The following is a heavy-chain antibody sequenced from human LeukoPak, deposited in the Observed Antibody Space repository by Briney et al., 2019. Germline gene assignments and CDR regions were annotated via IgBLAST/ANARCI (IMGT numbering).Heavy chain of an antibody. CDR2: ISSGSTTI. V-gene: IGHV3-48*01. J-gene: IGHJ4*02. CDR1: GFTLSSYS. CDR3: ARDVEQWLVRVYYFDY. D-gene: IGHD6-19*01. Sequence: PGGSLRLFCATSGFTLSSYSMNWVRQAPGKGLEWVSYISSGSTTIYYADSVKGRFTISRDNAKNSLYLQMNSLRAEDTAVYYCARDVEQWLVRVYYFDYWGQGTLVTVSS.